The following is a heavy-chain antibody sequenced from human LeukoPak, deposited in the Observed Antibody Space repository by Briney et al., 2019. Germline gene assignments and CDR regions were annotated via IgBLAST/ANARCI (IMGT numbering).Heavy chain of an antibody. CDR3: ARDLSGYDYNYYYYMDV. CDR1: GGSISSYY. V-gene: IGHV4-4*07. Sequence: SETLSLTCTVSGGSISSYYWSWIGQPAGKGLEWIGRIYTSGSTNYNPSLKSRVTMSVDTSKNQFSLKLSSVTAADTAVYYCARDLSGYDYNYYYYMDVWGKGTTVTISS. CDR2: IYTSGST. D-gene: IGHD5-12*01. J-gene: IGHJ6*03.